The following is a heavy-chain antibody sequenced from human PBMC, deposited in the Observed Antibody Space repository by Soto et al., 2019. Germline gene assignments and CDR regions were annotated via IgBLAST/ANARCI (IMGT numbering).Heavy chain of an antibody. CDR3: ASFMSGGSWRGGDY. J-gene: IGHJ4*02. CDR2: IIPIFGTA. CDR1: GGTFSSYA. D-gene: IGHD2-15*01. Sequence: QVQLVQSGAEVKKPGSSVKVSCKASGGTFSSYAISWVRQAPGQGLEWMGGIIPIFGTANYAQKFPGRVTITADESASTGYMELSRLGSEDTAVYYCASFMSGGSWRGGDYWGQGTLVTVSS. V-gene: IGHV1-69*01.